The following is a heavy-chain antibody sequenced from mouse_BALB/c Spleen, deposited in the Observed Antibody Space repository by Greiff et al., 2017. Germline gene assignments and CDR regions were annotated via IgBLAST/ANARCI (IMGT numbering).Heavy chain of an antibody. CDR3: AKVSYYAMDY. J-gene: IGHJ4*01. D-gene: IGHD2-12*01. V-gene: IGHV1-84*02. CDR2: IYPGSGNT. CDR1: GYTVTDYY. Sequence: QVQLKESGPELVKPGASVKISCKASGYTVTDYYINWVKQKPGQGLEWIGWIYPGSGNTKYNEKFKGKATLTVDTSSSTAYMQLSSLTSEDTAVYFCAKVSYYAMDYWGQGTSVTVSS.